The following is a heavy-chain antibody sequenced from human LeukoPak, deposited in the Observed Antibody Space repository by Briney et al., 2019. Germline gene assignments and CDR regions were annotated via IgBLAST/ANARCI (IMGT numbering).Heavy chain of an antibody. CDR2: IWCDGSNK. CDR3: ARDAFSGYSYGYGP. Sequence: PGRSLRLSCAASGFTFSSYGMHWVRQAPGKGLEWVAVIWCDGSNKYYADSVKGRFTISRDNSKNTLYLQMNSLRAEDTAVYYCARDAFSGYSYGYGPWGQGTLVTVSS. D-gene: IGHD5-18*01. V-gene: IGHV3-33*01. J-gene: IGHJ5*02. CDR1: GFTFSSYG.